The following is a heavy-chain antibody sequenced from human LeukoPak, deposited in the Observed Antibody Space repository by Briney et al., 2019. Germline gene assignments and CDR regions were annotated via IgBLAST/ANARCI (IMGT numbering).Heavy chain of an antibody. Sequence: GGSLRLSCAASGFTFSSYGMHWVRQAPGKGLEWVAIISYDGSHKYYADSVKGRFTISRDNSKNTLYLQMNSLRAEDTAMYYCAKDRRWFGELLKGTDYWGQGTLVTVSS. CDR2: ISYDGSHK. CDR1: GFTFSSYG. V-gene: IGHV3-30*18. CDR3: AKDRRWFGELLKGTDY. J-gene: IGHJ4*02. D-gene: IGHD3-10*01.